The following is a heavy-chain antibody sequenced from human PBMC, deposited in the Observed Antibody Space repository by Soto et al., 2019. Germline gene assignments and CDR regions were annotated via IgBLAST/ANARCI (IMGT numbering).Heavy chain of an antibody. Sequence: ASVKVSCKASGHTFTGYYIHWVRQAPGQGLEWMGWINPNSGGTKYAQKFQGRVTMTRDTSISTAYMELSGLISDDTAFYYCARALEWDIYSPNWMGLDFRGQGTLVTVSS. CDR3: ARALEWDIYSPNWMGLDF. CDR2: INPNSGGT. J-gene: IGHJ4*02. V-gene: IGHV1-2*02. D-gene: IGHD1-1*01. CDR1: GHTFTGYY.